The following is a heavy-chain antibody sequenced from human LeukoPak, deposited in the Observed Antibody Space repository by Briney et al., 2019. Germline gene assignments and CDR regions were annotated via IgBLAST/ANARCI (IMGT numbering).Heavy chain of an antibody. D-gene: IGHD3-10*01. J-gene: IGHJ3*02. CDR3: ARLSGDPGPDAFDI. CDR1: GGSISSYY. CDR2: IYYSGST. V-gene: IGHV4-59*01. Sequence: SETLSLTCTVSGGSISSYYWSWIRQPPGQGLEWIGYIYYSGSTNYTPSLKSRVTISVAASKNQFSLKLSSVTAADTAVYYCARLSGDPGPDAFDIWGQGTMVTVSS.